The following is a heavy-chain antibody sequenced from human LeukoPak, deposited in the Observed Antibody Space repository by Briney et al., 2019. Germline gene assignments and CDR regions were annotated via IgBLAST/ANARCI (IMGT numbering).Heavy chain of an antibody. J-gene: IGHJ4*02. CDR2: IGGSGGAT. CDR1: GFTFSSYA. D-gene: IGHD4-17*01. V-gene: IGHV3-23*01. Sequence: GGSLRLSCAASGFTFSSYAMNWVRQAPGKGLEWVSTIGGSGGATYYADSVKGRFTISRGNSKNTLSLQMNSLRAEDTAVYYCAKDSRNVPYGDLDYWGQGTLVTVSS. CDR3: AKDSRNVPYGDLDY.